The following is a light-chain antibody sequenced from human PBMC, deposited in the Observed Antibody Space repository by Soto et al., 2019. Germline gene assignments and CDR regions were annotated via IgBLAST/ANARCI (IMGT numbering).Light chain of an antibody. V-gene: IGLV1-44*01. Sequence: QSVLTQPPSASGTPGQRVTISCSGSSSNIGSNTVSWYQQFPGAAPKLLIYNINQRPSGVPDRFSGSKSGTSASLAISGLQSEDEADYYCAAWDASLSGPVFGGGTKVTVL. CDR1: SSNIGSNT. CDR2: NIN. J-gene: IGLJ2*01. CDR3: AAWDASLSGPV.